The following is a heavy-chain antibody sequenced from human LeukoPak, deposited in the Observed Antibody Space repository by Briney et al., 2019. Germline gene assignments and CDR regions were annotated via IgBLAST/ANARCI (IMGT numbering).Heavy chain of an antibody. D-gene: IGHD6-19*01. Sequence: GGSLRLSCAASGFTFSSYGMNWVRQAPGKGLEWISGISGGGNTYYADSVKGRFTISSDNSKNTLYLQMNSLRAEDTAVYYCAKCDSPVAGDYFDYWGQGTLVTVSS. V-gene: IGHV3-23*01. CDR3: AKCDSPVAGDYFDY. J-gene: IGHJ4*02. CDR1: GFTFSSYG. CDR2: ISGGGNT.